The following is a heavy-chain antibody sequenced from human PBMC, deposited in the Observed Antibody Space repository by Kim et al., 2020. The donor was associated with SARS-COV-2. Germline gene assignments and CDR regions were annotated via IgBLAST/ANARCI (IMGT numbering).Heavy chain of an antibody. D-gene: IGHD3-22*01. Sequence: GGSLRLSCAASGFTFSSYAMSWVRQAPGKGLEWVSAISGSGGSTYYADSVKGRFTISRDNSKNTLYLQMNSLRAEDTAVYYCAKACRLAVLASSGYYSGIDYWGQGTLVTVSS. CDR3: AKACRLAVLASSGYYSGIDY. V-gene: IGHV3-23*01. CDR2: ISGSGGST. CDR1: GFTFSSYA. J-gene: IGHJ4*02.